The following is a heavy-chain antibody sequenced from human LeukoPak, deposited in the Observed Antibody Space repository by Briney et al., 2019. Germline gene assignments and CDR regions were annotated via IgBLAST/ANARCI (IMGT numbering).Heavy chain of an antibody. CDR2: ISAYNGNT. CDR1: GYTFTSYD. CDR3: ARDVLSIAVAGKTYYYYGMDV. J-gene: IGHJ6*02. V-gene: IGHV1-18*01. D-gene: IGHD6-19*01. Sequence: ASVKVSCKASGYTFTSYDINWVRQAPGQGLEWMGWISAYNGNTNYAQKLQGRVTMTTDTSTSTAYMELRSLRSDDTAVYYCARDVLSIAVAGKTYYYYGMDVWGQGTTVTVSS.